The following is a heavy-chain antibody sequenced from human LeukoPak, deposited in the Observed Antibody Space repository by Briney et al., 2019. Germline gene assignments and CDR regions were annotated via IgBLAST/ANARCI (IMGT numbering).Heavy chain of an antibody. CDR3: SGETGSTNLDY. D-gene: IGHD6-13*01. J-gene: IGHJ4*02. Sequence: PGGSLRLSCAASSYHFSSYSMTWVRQAPGKGLEWVSSLSSSSSYIYYADSVKGRFTISRDNAKNSLYLQMNSLRAEDTAVDYCSGETGSTNLDYWGQGTLVTVSS. CDR2: LSSSSSYI. V-gene: IGHV3-21*01. CDR1: SYHFSSYS.